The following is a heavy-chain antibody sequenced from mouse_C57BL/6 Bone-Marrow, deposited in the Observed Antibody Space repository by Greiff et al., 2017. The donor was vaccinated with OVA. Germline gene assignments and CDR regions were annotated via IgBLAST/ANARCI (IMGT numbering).Heavy chain of an antibody. CDR1: GFSLTSYG. D-gene: IGHD1-3*01. CDR2: IWSGGST. CDR3: ARNKKLRNYYAMDY. Sequence: VKLVESGPGLVQPSQSLSITCTVSGFSLTSYGVHWVRQSPGKGLEWLGVIWSGGSTDYNAAFISRLSISKDNSKSQVFFKMNSLQADGTAIYYCARNKKLRNYYAMDYWGQGTSVTVSS. J-gene: IGHJ4*01. V-gene: IGHV2-2*01.